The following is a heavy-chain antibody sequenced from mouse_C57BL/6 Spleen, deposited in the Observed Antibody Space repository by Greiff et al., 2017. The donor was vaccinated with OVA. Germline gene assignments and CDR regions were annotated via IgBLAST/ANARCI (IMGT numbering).Heavy chain of an antibody. V-gene: IGHV3-6*01. Sequence: DVKLQESGPGLVKPSPSLSLSCSATGYSITSGYYWNWIRQFPGNKLECMGYISYDGSNNYNPSLKNRISITRDTSNTQSFLKLNSVTTEDTATDYCASEGLLQSRFAYWGQGTLVTVSA. CDR3: ASEGLLQSRFAY. CDR1: GYSITSGYY. CDR2: ISYDGSN. J-gene: IGHJ3*01. D-gene: IGHD1-1*01.